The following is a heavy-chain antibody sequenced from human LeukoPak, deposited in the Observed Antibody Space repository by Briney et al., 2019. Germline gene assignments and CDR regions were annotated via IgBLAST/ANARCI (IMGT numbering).Heavy chain of an antibody. D-gene: IGHD6-13*01. CDR3: ARKKGGIAAFDY. Sequence: SETLSLTCSVSGGSISSSTYYWGWIRQPPGKGLEWIGNIYNSGSTYYNPSLKSRVSISVDTSKNQFSLKLSSVTAADTAVYYCARKKGGIAAFDYWGQGTLVTVSS. CDR2: IYNSGST. CDR1: GGSISSSTYY. J-gene: IGHJ4*02. V-gene: IGHV4-39*07.